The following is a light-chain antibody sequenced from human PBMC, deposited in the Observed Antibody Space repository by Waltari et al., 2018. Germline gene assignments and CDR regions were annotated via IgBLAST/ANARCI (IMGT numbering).Light chain of an antibody. CDR3: QQSYITLFT. Sequence: DIQMTQSPSSLSASVGDRVTITCRASQSITGFLNWYQHKPGRAPKLLIYAASSLQSGVPSGFSGSGSGTDFTLTIISPQPEYFATYYCQQSYITLFTFGPGTKVDIK. V-gene: IGKV1-39*01. CDR2: AAS. CDR1: QSITGF. J-gene: IGKJ3*01.